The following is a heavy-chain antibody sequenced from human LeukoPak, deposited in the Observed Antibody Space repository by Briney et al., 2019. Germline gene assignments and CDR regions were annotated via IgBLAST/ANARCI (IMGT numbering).Heavy chain of an antibody. D-gene: IGHD3-22*01. V-gene: IGHV4-59*08. J-gene: IGHJ3*02. CDR1: GGSISSYY. Sequence: SETLSLTCTVSGGSISSYYWSWIRQPPGKGLEWIGYIYYSGSTNYNPSLKSRVTISVDTSKNQFSLKLSSVTAADTAVYCCARAPMYYYDSSGYYRRGTRAFDIWGQGTMVTVSS. CDR2: IYYSGST. CDR3: ARAPMYYYDSSGYYRRGTRAFDI.